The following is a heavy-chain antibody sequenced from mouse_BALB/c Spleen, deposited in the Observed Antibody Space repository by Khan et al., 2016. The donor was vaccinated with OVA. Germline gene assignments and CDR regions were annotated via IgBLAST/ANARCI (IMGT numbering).Heavy chain of an antibody. V-gene: IGHV5-9-1*01. CDR2: ISSAATYT. CDR1: GFNFSSFV. D-gene: IGHD1-1*02. CDR3: TNGSYGWFAY. Sequence: EVELVESGGGLVEPGGSLKLSCVASGFNFSSFVMSWVRQTPEKRLEWVATISSAATYTYYPDSIKGRFTISRDNAKNTLYLHMHSRRSDDTAIYYCTNGSYGWFAYCGLVTLVTVST. J-gene: IGHJ3*01.